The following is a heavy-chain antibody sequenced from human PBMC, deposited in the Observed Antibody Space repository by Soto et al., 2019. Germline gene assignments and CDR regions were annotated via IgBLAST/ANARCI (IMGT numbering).Heavy chain of an antibody. CDR1: GTSLSGLP. CDR2: LDYEEGER. V-gene: IGHV1-24*01. J-gene: IGHJ4*02. D-gene: IGHD4-17*01. CDR3: AAGVTTFDY. Sequence: ASVKVSCKXSGTSLSGLPMHWVRQAPGKGLEWMGSLDYEEGERSFAHRFQGRLTVTEDTSTDTAYMELSSLMSEDTAVYYCAAGVTTFDYWGQGTLVTVS.